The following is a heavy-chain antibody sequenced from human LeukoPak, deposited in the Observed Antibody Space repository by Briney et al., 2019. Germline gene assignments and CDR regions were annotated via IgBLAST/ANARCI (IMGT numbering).Heavy chain of an antibody. CDR1: GFTFSSYG. D-gene: IGHD3-3*01. J-gene: IGHJ3*02. CDR2: ISYDGSNK. Sequence: PGRSLRLSCAASGFTFSSYGMHWVRQAPGKGLEWVAVISYDGSNKYYADSVKGRFTISRDNSKNTLYLQMNSLRAEDTAVYYCANLASGRDDAFDIWGQGTMVTVSS. V-gene: IGHV3-30*18. CDR3: ANLASGRDDAFDI.